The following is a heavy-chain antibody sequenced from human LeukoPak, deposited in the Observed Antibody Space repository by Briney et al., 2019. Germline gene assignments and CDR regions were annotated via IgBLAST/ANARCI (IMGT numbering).Heavy chain of an antibody. V-gene: IGHV3-64*01. CDR3: ARGPRGSYAPHGMDV. D-gene: IGHD3-16*01. CDR1: GFTFSSYA. J-gene: IGHJ6*03. CDR2: ISSNGGST. Sequence: PGRSLRLSCAASGFTFSSYAMHWVRQAPGKGLEYVSAISSNGGSTYYANSVKGRFTISRDNSKNTLYLQMGSLRAEDMAVYYCARGPRGSYAPHGMDVWGKGTTVTISS.